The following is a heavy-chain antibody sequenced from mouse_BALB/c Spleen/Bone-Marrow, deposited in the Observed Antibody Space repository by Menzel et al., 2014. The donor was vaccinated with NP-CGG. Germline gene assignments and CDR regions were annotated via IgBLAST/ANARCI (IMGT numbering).Heavy chain of an antibody. J-gene: IGHJ2*01. Sequence: EVHLVESGGGLVQPGGSLRLSCATSGFTFTDYHMNWVRQPPGKALEWLGFIRNTAYSYTTEYSASVKGRFTISRDNSQSILYLQMNTLRAEDSATYYCARDMGGLLFDYWGQGTTLTVSS. CDR2: IRNTAYSYTT. CDR1: GFTFTDYH. V-gene: IGHV7-3*02. CDR3: ARDMGGLLFDY. D-gene: IGHD2-3*01.